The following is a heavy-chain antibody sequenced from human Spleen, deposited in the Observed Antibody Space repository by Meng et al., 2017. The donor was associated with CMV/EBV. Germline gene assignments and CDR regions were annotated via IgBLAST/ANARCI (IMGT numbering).Heavy chain of an antibody. CDR1: GFIFSNYW. V-gene: IGHV3-7*01. J-gene: IGHJ5*02. CDR3: AREGRDLDL. Sequence: GESLKISCAASGFIFSNYWMSWVRQAPGKGLEWLANIKQDDSERYYVDSVKGRFTISRDNAKKFLYLQMNFLGAEDTAVYFCAREGRDLDLWGQGTLVTVSS. CDR2: IKQDDSER. D-gene: IGHD2-15*01.